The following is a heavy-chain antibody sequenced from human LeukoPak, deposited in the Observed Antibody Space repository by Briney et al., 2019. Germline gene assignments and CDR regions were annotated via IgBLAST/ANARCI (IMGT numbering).Heavy chain of an antibody. D-gene: IGHD1-26*01. Sequence: PGGSLRLSCGVSGFTFSTYATSWVRQAPGKGLEWVACINEDGSEKYYVGSVKGRFTISRDNAKNSLYLQMNNLRAEDTAVYYCARDPGRGGSYFDYWGQGTLVTVSS. J-gene: IGHJ4*02. CDR1: GFTFSTYA. V-gene: IGHV3-7*01. CDR3: ARDPGRGGSYFDY. CDR2: INEDGSEK.